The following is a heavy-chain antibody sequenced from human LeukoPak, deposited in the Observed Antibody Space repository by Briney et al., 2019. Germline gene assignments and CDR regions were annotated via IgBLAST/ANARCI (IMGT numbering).Heavy chain of an antibody. CDR3: AKGSLGAHSWFDP. J-gene: IGHJ5*02. CDR1: GFTFSSYG. CDR2: ISYDGSNK. D-gene: IGHD1-26*01. V-gene: IGHV3-30*18. Sequence: GRSLRLSCAASGFTFSSYGMHWVRQAPGKGLEWVAVISYDGSNKYYEDSVEGLFSISRDNSKDTLYLQMNSLRAEDTAVYYCAKGSLGAHSWFDPWVQGTLATVTS.